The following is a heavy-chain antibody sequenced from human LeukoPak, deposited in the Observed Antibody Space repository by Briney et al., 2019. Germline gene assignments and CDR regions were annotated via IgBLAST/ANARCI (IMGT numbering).Heavy chain of an antibody. Sequence: SETLSLTCAVYGGSFSGYYWSWLRQPPGKGLEWIGEINHSGSTNYNPSLKSRVTISVDTSKNQFSLKLSSVTAADTAVYYCARGRNHVWGSYRTNYYYYMDARGKGTTVTVSS. J-gene: IGHJ6*03. CDR1: GGSFSGYY. D-gene: IGHD3-16*02. CDR3: ARGRNHVWGSYRTNYYYYMDA. V-gene: IGHV4-34*01. CDR2: INHSGST.